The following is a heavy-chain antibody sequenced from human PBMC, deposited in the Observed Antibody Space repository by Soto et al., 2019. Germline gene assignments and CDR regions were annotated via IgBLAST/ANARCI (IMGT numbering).Heavy chain of an antibody. D-gene: IGHD5-18*01. Sequence: QLQLQESGPGLVKPSETLSLTCTVSGGSISSSSYYWGWIRQPPGKGLEWIGSIYYSGSTYYNPSLKSRVTISVDTSKNQFSLKLSSVTAADTAVYYCARHCPDTAMVACYYYGMDVWGQGTTVTVSS. J-gene: IGHJ6*02. CDR3: ARHCPDTAMVACYYYGMDV. V-gene: IGHV4-39*01. CDR1: GGSISSSSYY. CDR2: IYYSGST.